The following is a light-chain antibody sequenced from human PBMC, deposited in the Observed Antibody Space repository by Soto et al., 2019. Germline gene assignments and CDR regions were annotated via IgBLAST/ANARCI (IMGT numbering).Light chain of an antibody. V-gene: IGKV3-20*01. CDR1: QSVSSY. CDR3: QQYGSSPWT. CDR2: DAS. Sequence: EIVFTQSPATLSLSPGERATLYCRASQSVSSYLAWYQQKPGQAPRLLIYDASNRATGIPDRFSGSGSGTDFTLTISRLEPEDFAVYYCQQYGSSPWTFGQGTKVDIK. J-gene: IGKJ1*01.